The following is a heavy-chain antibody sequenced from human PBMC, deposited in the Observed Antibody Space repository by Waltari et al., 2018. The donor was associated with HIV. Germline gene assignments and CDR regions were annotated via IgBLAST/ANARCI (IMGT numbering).Heavy chain of an antibody. CDR2: ISYDGNEK. V-gene: IGHV3-30*01. Sequence: QVQLVDSGGGVVQPGRPLRLSRAASGLTFRNYAMHWVRQAPGKGLEWLAVISYDGNEKYYADSVKGRFTISRGNSRNTLFLQMNSLRAEDTAVYYCARGRGGPDYWGQGTLVTVSS. J-gene: IGHJ4*02. D-gene: IGHD3-10*01. CDR3: ARGRGGPDY. CDR1: GLTFRNYA.